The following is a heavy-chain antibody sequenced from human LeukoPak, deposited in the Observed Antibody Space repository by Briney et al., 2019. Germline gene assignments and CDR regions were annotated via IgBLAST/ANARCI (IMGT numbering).Heavy chain of an antibody. Sequence: PGGSLRLSCAASGFTFSSYWMHWVRQAPGKGLVWVSRINSDVSSTSYADSVKGRFTISRDNAKTTLYLQMNSLSADDTAVYYCARDSGYSYGFPFDYWGQGTLVTVSS. CDR1: GFTFSSYW. CDR3: ARDSGYSYGFPFDY. CDR2: INSDVSST. J-gene: IGHJ4*02. V-gene: IGHV3-74*01. D-gene: IGHD5-18*01.